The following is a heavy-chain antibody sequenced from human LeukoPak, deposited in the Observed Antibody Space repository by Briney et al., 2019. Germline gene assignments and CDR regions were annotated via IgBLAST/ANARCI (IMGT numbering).Heavy chain of an antibody. J-gene: IGHJ3*01. Sequence: ASVKVSCKASGYTFTGYYMHWVRQAPGQGLEWMGWINPNSGGTNFAQRFQGRVTMTRDTSISAAYMELSRLTSDDTAVHYCARGGLRSSGWYAAFDFWGQGTMVTVSS. V-gene: IGHV1-2*02. CDR1: GYTFTGYY. CDR3: ARGGLRSSGWYAAFDF. D-gene: IGHD6-19*01. CDR2: INPNSGGT.